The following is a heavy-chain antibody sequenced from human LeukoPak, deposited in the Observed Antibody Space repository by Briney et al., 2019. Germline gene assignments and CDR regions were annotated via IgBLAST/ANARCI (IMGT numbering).Heavy chain of an antibody. CDR2: INPNSGGT. D-gene: IGHD1-26*01. CDR1: GYTFTGYY. V-gene: IGHV1-2*02. J-gene: IGHJ4*02. Sequence: ASVKVSCKASGYTFTGYYMHWVRQAPGQGLEWMGWINPNSGGTNYAQKFQGRVTMTRDTSISTAYMELSRLRSEDTAVYYCATDLGATTANFDYWGQGTLVTVSS. CDR3: ATDLGATTANFDY.